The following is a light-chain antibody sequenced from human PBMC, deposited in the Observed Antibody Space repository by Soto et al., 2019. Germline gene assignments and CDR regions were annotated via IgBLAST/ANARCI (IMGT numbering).Light chain of an antibody. V-gene: IGKV3-11*01. CDR2: DAS. CDR3: QHYVTSLTT. CDR1: RRVSSY. J-gene: IGKJ1*01. Sequence: ETVLTQSPATLSLSPGDRATLSCRASRRVSSYLAWYQQKAGQAPRLLIYDASNRAAGTPARFSGSGSGTDFTLTISSLEPEDFAVYYCQHYVTSLTTFGQGTKVEVK.